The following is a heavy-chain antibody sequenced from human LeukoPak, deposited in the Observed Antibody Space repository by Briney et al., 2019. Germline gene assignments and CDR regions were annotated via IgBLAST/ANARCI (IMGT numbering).Heavy chain of an antibody. CDR1: GFTFSTFG. D-gene: IGHD5-18*01. J-gene: IGHJ4*02. CDR2: IRFDGSEK. Sequence: PGGSLRLSCVASGFTFSTFGMHWVRQAPGKGLEWVAFIRFDGSEKYSADSVKGRFTISRDNSKNTLYLRMNSLTAEDTAAYYCAKDRSYHYFDYWGQGTLVTVSS. V-gene: IGHV3-30*02. CDR3: AKDRSYHYFDY.